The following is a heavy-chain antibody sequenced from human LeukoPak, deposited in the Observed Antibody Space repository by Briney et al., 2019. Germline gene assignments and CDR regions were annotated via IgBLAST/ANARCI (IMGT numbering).Heavy chain of an antibody. CDR3: ARAGFDSSGYYYFDY. CDR1: GFTVSSNY. CDR2: IYSGGST. Sequence: PGGSLRLSCAASGFTVSSNYMSWVRQAPGKGLEWVSVIYSGGSTYYADSVKGRFTISRDNSKNTLYLQVNSLRAEDTAVYYCARAGFDSSGYYYFDYWGQGTLVTVSS. J-gene: IGHJ4*02. D-gene: IGHD3-22*01. V-gene: IGHV3-66*01.